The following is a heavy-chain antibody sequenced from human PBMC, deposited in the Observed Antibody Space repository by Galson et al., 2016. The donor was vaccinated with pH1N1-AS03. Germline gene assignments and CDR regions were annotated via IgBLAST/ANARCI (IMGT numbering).Heavy chain of an antibody. Sequence: SLRLSCAGSGFTFSSHSMNWVRQAPGKGLEWVAAISYDGGDKFYADSVKGRFTISRDNSKNTLYLQMNSLKTEDTAVYYCATDLLSDTSGYYRIWGQGTMVTASS. CDR2: ISYDGGDK. J-gene: IGHJ3*02. D-gene: IGHD3-22*01. CDR3: ATDLLSDTSGYYRI. CDR1: GFTFSSHS. V-gene: IGHV3-30*03.